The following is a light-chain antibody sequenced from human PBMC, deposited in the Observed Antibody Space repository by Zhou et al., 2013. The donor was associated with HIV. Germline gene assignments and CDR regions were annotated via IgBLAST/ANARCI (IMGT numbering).Light chain of an antibody. Sequence: EIVLTQSPGTLSLSPGERATLSCRASQSVSSSYLGWYQQKPGRAPRLLIYGASSRATGIPDRFSGSGSGTDFTLTISRLEPEDFAVYYCQQYGSSSITFGQGTR. V-gene: IGKV3-20*01. J-gene: IGKJ5*01. CDR3: QQYGSSSIT. CDR2: GAS. CDR1: QSVSSSY.